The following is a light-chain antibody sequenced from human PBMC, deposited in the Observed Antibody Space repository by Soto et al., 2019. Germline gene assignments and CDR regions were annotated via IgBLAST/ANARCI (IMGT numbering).Light chain of an antibody. CDR2: DVS. V-gene: IGLV2-11*01. J-gene: IGLJ1*01. CDR1: SSDVGSYNY. Sequence: QSALTQPRSVSGSPGQSVTISCTGTSSDVGSYNYVSWYQQHPGKAPKLMIYDVSKRPSGVPDRFSGSKSGNTASLTISGLQAEDEADYDCCSFAGSYTLYVFGTGTKLTVL. CDR3: CSFAGSYTLYV.